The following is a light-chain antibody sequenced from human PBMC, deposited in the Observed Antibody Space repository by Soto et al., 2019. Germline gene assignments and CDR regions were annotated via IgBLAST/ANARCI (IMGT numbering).Light chain of an antibody. V-gene: IGKV3-20*01. CDR1: QSVSSSY. Sequence: EIVLTQSPGTLSLSPGERATLSCRASQSVSSSYFAWYQQKPGQAPRLLIYGVSSRATGIPDRFSGSGSGTDFPLTISRLEPEDFAVDYCQQYGSSQWTFGQGTKVEIK. CDR3: QQYGSSQWT. CDR2: GVS. J-gene: IGKJ1*01.